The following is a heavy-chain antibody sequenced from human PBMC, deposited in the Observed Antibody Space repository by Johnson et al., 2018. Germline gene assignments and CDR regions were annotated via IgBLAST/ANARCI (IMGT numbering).Heavy chain of an antibody. CDR3: AGEGRSPGYVLAPPGGHFDY. V-gene: IGHV4-31*03. CDR1: GGSISSGGYY. D-gene: IGHD5-12*01. CDR2: IYYSGST. J-gene: IGHJ4*02. Sequence: QVQLQESGPGLVKPSQTLSLTCTVSGGSISSGGYYWSWIRQHPGKGLEWIGYIYYSGSTYYNPSLKSRVTISVDTSKNQFSLKLSSGTAADTAVYYCAGEGRSPGYVLAPPGGHFDYWGQGTLVTVSS.